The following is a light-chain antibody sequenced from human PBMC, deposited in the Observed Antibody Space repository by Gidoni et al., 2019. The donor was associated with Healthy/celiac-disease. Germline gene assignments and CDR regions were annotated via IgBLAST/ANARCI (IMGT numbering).Light chain of an antibody. J-gene: IGKJ2*01. V-gene: IGKV1-39*01. CDR3: QQSYSTPLNT. CDR2: AAS. Sequence: DIQMTQSPSSLSASVGDRVTITCRASQSISSYLNWYQQKPGKAPKLLIYAASSLQSGVPSRFRGSGSGTDFTLTISSLQHEDFATYYCQQSYSTPLNTFGQGTKLEIK. CDR1: QSISSY.